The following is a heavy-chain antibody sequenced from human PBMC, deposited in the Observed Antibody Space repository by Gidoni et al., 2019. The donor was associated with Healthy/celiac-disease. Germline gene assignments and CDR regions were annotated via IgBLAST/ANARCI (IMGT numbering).Heavy chain of an antibody. Sequence: QLQLQESGPGLVKPSETLSLTCTVSGGSISSSSYYWGWIRQPPGKGLEWIGSIYYSGSTYYNPSLKSRVTISVDTSKNQFSLKLSSVTAADTAVYYCARKYYDILTGYYREDYWYFDLWGRGTLVTVSS. CDR2: IYYSGST. V-gene: IGHV4-39*01. CDR1: GGSISSSSYY. D-gene: IGHD3-9*01. CDR3: ARKYYDILTGYYREDYWYFDL. J-gene: IGHJ2*01.